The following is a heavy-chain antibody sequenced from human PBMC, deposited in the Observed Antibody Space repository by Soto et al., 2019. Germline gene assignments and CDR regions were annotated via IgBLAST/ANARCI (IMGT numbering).Heavy chain of an antibody. J-gene: IGHJ5*01. CDR3: ARYITPHWYSSWPDGFDF. CDR1: EVNFGDYA. Sequence: PLRVPDTAAEVNFGDYARRWVRQAQGKGLEWVAVISYDGSNKYYADSVKGRFTISRDNSKNTLYLQMNSLRAEDTAVYYCARYITPHWYSSWPDGFDFWGQGTLV. CDR2: ISYDGSNK. V-gene: IGHV3-30-3*01. D-gene: IGHD6-13*01.